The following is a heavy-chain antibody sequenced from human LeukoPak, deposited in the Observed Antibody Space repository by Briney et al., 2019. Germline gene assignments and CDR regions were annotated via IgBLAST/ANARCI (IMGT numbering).Heavy chain of an antibody. J-gene: IGHJ4*02. CDR1: GGSFSGYY. D-gene: IGHD6-13*01. V-gene: IGHV4-34*01. Sequence: SETLSLTCAVYGGSFSGYYWSWIRQPPGKGLEWIGEINHSGSTNYNPSLKSRVTISVDTSKNQFSLKLSSVTAADTAVYYCAGHGGSSWYYGYYFDYWGQGTLVTVSS. CDR2: INHSGST. CDR3: AGHGGSSWYYGYYFDY.